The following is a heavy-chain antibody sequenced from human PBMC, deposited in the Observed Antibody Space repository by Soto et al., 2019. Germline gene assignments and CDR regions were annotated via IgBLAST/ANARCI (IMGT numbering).Heavy chain of an antibody. CDR1: GYTFTSYG. Sequence: SVKVSCKASGYTFTSYGISWVRQAPGQGLEWMGWISAYNANTNYAQKLQGRVTMTTDTSTSTSYMELRSLRSDDTAVYFCARDRLGATGDYWGQGTLVTVSS. CDR3: ARDRLGATGDY. V-gene: IGHV1-18*01. J-gene: IGHJ4*02. D-gene: IGHD1-26*01. CDR2: ISAYNANT.